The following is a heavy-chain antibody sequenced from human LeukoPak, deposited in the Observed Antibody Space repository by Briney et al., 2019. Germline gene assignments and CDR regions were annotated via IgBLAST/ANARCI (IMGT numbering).Heavy chain of an antibody. Sequence: PGGSLRLSCAASGFTFSSYAMSWVRQAPGKGLEWVLVISGRGDSTYYADSVKGRFTISRDNSKNTLYVQMNSLRAEDTAVNYCAKVPEEAGDNYYYYGMDVWGQGTTVTVSS. D-gene: IGHD2-21*01. CDR1: GFTFSSYA. CDR3: AKVPEEAGDNYYYYGMDV. V-gene: IGHV3-23*01. CDR2: ISGRGDST. J-gene: IGHJ6*02.